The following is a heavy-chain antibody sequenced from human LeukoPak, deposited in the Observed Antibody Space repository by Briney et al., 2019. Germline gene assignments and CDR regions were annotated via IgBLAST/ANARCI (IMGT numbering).Heavy chain of an antibody. CDR1: GGSISSSSYY. V-gene: IGHV4-39*01. Sequence: PSETLSLTCTVSGGSISSSSYYWGWIRQPPGKGLEWIGSIYYSGSTYYNPSLKSRVTLSVDTSKNQFSLKLSSVTAADTAVYYYASLDGDWFDPWGQGTLVTVSS. CDR3: ASLDGDWFDP. J-gene: IGHJ5*02. CDR2: IYYSGST. D-gene: IGHD5-24*01.